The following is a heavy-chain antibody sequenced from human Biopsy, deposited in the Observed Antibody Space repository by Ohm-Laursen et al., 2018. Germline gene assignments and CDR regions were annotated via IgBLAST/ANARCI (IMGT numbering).Heavy chain of an antibody. Sequence: ASVSASCTPSSYTLTVYNIPWMRQAPGQGLEWLGYIDCKTGATNYAQKCQGTVTMTRDTTKSTAYLSLGSLRSADTAIYYCARDPLNGHKHFDYWGQGSLVTVSS. D-gene: IGHD2-8*01. V-gene: IGHV1-2*02. CDR2: IDCKTGAT. CDR1: SYTLTVYN. J-gene: IGHJ4*02. CDR3: ARDPLNGHKHFDY.